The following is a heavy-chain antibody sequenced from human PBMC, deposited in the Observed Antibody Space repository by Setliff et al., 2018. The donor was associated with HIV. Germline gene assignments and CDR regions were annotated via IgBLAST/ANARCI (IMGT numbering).Heavy chain of an antibody. CDR3: ARQNYDGNSWDI. D-gene: IGHD5-12*01. V-gene: IGHV1-69*05. Sequence: SVKVSCKASGYTFTSYAISWVRQAPGQGLEWMGGIIPIFGTANYAQKFEGRVTITTDESTSTAYVELSSLRSEDAAVYYCARQNYDGNSWDIWGQGTMVTVSS. CDR1: GYTFTSYA. CDR2: IIPIFGTA. J-gene: IGHJ3*02.